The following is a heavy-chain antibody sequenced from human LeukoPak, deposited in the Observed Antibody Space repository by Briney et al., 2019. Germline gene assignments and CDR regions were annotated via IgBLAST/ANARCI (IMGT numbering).Heavy chain of an antibody. CDR3: ARGAVTRDFDY. J-gene: IGHJ4*02. V-gene: IGHV3-48*01. CDR2: ISSSSSTI. CDR1: GFTFSSYS. D-gene: IGHD4-17*01. Sequence: PGGSLRLSCAASGFTFSSYSMNWVRQAPGKGLEWVSYISSSSSTIYYADSVKGRFTISRDNSKNTLYLQTNSLRAEDTAVYYCARGAVTRDFDYWGQGTLVTVSS.